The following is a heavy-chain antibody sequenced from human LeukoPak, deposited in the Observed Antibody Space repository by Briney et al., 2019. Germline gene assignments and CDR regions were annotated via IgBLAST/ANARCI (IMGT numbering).Heavy chain of an antibody. D-gene: IGHD3-22*01. V-gene: IGHV3-23*01. J-gene: IGHJ4*02. CDR1: GFTFSSYA. CDR3: AIMHRYYDGSGYWVQ. Sequence: GGSLRLSCAASGFTFSSYAMSWVRQAPGKGLEWVSGISTSGGSTSYADSVKGRFTISRDNPRNTLYMQMNSLKAEDTAVYYCAIMHRYYDGSGYWVQWGQGTLVTVSS. CDR2: ISTSGGST.